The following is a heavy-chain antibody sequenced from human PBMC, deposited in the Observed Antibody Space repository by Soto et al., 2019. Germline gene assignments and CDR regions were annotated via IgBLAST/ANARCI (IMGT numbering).Heavy chain of an antibody. D-gene: IGHD3-10*01. CDR2: IDPSDSYT. J-gene: IGHJ3*02. CDR3: ATTPYYYGEFDI. CDR1: GYSFTSYW. Sequence: LGESLKISCKGSGYSFTSYWISWVRQMPGRGLEWMGRIDPSDSYTNYSPSFQGHVTISADKSISTAYLQWSSLKASDTAMYYCATTPYYYGEFDIWGQGTMVTVSS. V-gene: IGHV5-10-1*01.